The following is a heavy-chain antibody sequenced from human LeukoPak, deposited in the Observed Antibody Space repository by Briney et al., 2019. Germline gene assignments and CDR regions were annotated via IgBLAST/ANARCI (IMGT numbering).Heavy chain of an antibody. D-gene: IGHD3-3*01. J-gene: IGHJ6*03. CDR1: GFTFSTYG. CDR3: ASTIFGVVTPFHMDV. CDR2: IRYDGSNK. Sequence: GGSLRLSCAASGFTFSTYGIHWVRQAPGKGLEWVAFIRYDGSNKYYADSVKGRFTISRDNSKNTLYLQMNSLRAEDTAVYYCASTIFGVVTPFHMDVWGKGTTVTVSS. V-gene: IGHV3-30*02.